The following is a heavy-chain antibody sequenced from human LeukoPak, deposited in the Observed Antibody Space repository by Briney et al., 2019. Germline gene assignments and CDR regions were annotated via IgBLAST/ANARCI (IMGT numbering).Heavy chain of an antibody. CDR2: IYYSGST. V-gene: IGHV4-59*01. CDR3: ARIKRIAAAGRGVAGAFDI. CDR1: GGSISSYY. D-gene: IGHD6-13*01. Sequence: PSETLSLTCTASGGSISSYYWSWIRQPPGKGLEWIGYIYYSGSTNYNPSLKSRVTISVDTSKNQFSLKLSSVTAADTAVYYCARIKRIAAAGRGVAGAFDIWGQGTMVTVSS. J-gene: IGHJ3*02.